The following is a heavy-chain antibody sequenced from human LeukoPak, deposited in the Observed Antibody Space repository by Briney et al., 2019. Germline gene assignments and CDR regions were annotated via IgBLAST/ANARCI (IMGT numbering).Heavy chain of an antibody. Sequence: SETLSLTCTISGGSINNFYWSWIRQPAGKGLEWIGRISTTGTTNYNPSLKSRVTMSLDSSKNQCSLKVTSVTATDTAVYYCARASYCDNTVCHNLAWFGPWGQGALVTVSS. D-gene: IGHD2/OR15-2a*01. CDR1: GGSINNFY. CDR3: ARASYCDNTVCHNLAWFGP. V-gene: IGHV4-4*07. J-gene: IGHJ5*02. CDR2: ISTTGTT.